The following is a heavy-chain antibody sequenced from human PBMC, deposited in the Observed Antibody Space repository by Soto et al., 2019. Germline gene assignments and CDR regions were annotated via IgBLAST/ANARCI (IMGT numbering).Heavy chain of an antibody. V-gene: IGHV4-31*03. Sequence: SETLSLTCTVSGGSISSGGYYWSWIRQHPGKGLEWIGYIYYSGSTYYNPSLKSRVTISVDTSKNQFSLKLSSVTAADTAVHYCARGGTSYDILTGQNRYYFDYWGQGTLVPVSS. CDR1: GGSISSGGYY. J-gene: IGHJ4*02. D-gene: IGHD3-9*01. CDR2: IYYSGST. CDR3: ARGGTSYDILTGQNRYYFDY.